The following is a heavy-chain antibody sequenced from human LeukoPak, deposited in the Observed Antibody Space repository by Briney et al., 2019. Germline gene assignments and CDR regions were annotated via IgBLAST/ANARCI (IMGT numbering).Heavy chain of an antibody. D-gene: IGHD6-13*01. CDR1: GYTFTGYY. V-gene: IGHV1-3*01. CDR2: INAGNGNT. J-gene: IGHJ5*02. CDR3: ARDRAAAFSFDP. Sequence: ASVKVSCKASGYTFTGYYMHWVRQAPGQRLEWMGWINAGNGNTKYSQKFQGRVTITRDTSASTAYMELSSLRSEDTAVYYCARDRAAAFSFDPWGQGTLVTVSS.